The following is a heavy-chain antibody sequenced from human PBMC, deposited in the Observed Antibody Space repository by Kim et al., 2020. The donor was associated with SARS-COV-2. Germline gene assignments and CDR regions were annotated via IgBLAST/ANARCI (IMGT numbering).Heavy chain of an antibody. Sequence: GSLRLSCAASGFTFSSYSMNWVRQAPGKGLEWVSSISSSSSYIYYADSVKGRFTISRDNAKNSLYLQMNSLRAEDTAVYYCASEKADYYDILTGYYNVEGFDYWGQGTLVTVSS. V-gene: IGHV3-21*04. CDR3: ASEKADYYDILTGYYNVEGFDY. J-gene: IGHJ4*02. CDR2: ISSSSSYI. D-gene: IGHD3-9*01. CDR1: GFTFSSYS.